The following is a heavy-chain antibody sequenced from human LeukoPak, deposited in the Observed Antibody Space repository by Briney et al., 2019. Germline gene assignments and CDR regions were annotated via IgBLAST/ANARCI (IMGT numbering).Heavy chain of an antibody. CDR1: GGSFSGYY. CDR3: ARGGARAGDYTDY. CDR2: INHSGST. Sequence: PSETLSLTCAVYGGSFSGYYWSWIRQPPGKGLEWIGEINHSGSTNYNPSLKRRVTITIDTSKNQFSLKLGSGTAAGTAVYFCARGGARAGDYTDYWGQGTLVTVSS. J-gene: IGHJ4*02. V-gene: IGHV4-34*01. D-gene: IGHD3-10*01.